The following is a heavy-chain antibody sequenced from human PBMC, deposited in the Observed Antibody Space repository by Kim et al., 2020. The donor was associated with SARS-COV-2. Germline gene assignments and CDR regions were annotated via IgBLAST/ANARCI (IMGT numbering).Heavy chain of an antibody. CDR1: GFTFSSYA. J-gene: IGHJ2*01. CDR2: MSDDERNE. CDR3: AKD. V-gene: IGHV3-30*18. Sequence: GGSLRLSCTTSGFTFSSYAMHWVRQAQGKGLEWVAVMSDDERNEYYADSVKGRFTISRDDSKNTLFLQMKSLRPEDAAIYYCAKDRGR.